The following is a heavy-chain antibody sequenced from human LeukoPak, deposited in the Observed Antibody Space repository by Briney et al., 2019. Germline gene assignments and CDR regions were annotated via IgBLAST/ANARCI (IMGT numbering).Heavy chain of an antibody. CDR3: ARSGSSWSIIIDY. Sequence: GTSVKASCKASGYTFTGYYMHWVRQAPGQGLEWKGLINPNSGGTNYAQKSQGRVTMIRETTISTAYMEQSRLRSDDTAVNYCARSGSSWSIIIDYWGQGTLVTVSS. V-gene: IGHV1-2*02. CDR1: GYTFTGYY. D-gene: IGHD6-13*01. J-gene: IGHJ4*02. CDR2: INPNSGGT.